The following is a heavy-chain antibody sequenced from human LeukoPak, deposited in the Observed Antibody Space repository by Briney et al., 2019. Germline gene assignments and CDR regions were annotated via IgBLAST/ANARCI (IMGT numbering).Heavy chain of an antibody. Sequence: SETLSLTCTVSGGSISSYYWSWIRQPPGKGLEWIGYIYYSGSTNYNPSLKSRVTISVDTSKNQFSLKLSSVTAADTAVYYCARAASKPISSGWYARGVWFDPWGQGTLVTVSS. CDR3: ARAASKPISSGWYARGVWFDP. CDR1: GGSISSYY. D-gene: IGHD6-19*01. CDR2: IYYSGST. V-gene: IGHV4-59*01. J-gene: IGHJ5*02.